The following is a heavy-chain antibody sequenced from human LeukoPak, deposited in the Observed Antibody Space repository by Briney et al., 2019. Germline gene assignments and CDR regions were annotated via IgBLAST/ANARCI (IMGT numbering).Heavy chain of an antibody. Sequence: GGTLRLSCAASGFTFSSYAMNWVRQAPGKGLEWVSVISASGGNTDYADSVKGRFTISRDNSKNTLYLQMNSLRAEDTAVYYCARGRGLGELAVASFDSWGQGILVTVSS. CDR3: ARGRGLGELAVASFDS. V-gene: IGHV3-23*01. D-gene: IGHD6-19*01. CDR2: ISASGGNT. CDR1: GFTFSSYA. J-gene: IGHJ4*02.